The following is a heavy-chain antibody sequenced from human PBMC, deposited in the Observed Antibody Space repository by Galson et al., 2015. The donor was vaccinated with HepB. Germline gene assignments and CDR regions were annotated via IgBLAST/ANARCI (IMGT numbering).Heavy chain of an antibody. J-gene: IGHJ4*02. CDR2: IWYDGSNK. Sequence: SLRLSCAASGFTFSSYGMHWVRQAPGKGLEWVAVIWYDGSNKYYADSVKGRFTISRDNSKNTLFLQLNSLTVEDTAEYYCAKGTYNNYRRFDYWGQGTLVTVSS. CDR3: AKGTYNNYRRFDY. V-gene: IGHV3-33*06. CDR1: GFTFSSYG. D-gene: IGHD4-11*01.